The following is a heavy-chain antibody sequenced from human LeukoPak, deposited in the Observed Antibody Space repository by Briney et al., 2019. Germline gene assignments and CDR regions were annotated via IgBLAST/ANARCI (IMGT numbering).Heavy chain of an antibody. J-gene: IGHJ4*02. Sequence: PSGTLSLTCTVSGGSISSYYWSWIRQPPGKGLEWIGYIYYSGSTNYNPSLKSRVTISVDTSKNQFSLKLSSVTAADTAVYYCARDKHGVFDYWGQGTLVTVSS. CDR2: IYYSGST. CDR1: GGSISSYY. V-gene: IGHV4-59*01. CDR3: ARDKHGVFDY. D-gene: IGHD2-21*01.